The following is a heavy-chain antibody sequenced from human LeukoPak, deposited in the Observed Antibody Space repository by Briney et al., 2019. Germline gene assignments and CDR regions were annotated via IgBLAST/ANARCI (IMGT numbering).Heavy chain of an antibody. J-gene: IGHJ4*02. V-gene: IGHV3-74*01. Sequence: AGGSLRLSCAASGFTFSSYWMDWVRQGPGKGLVWVSRINSDGSSTHYADSVKGRFTIARDNAKNTLYLQVRSLRAEDTAVYYCARGPSGWGSLDSWGQGTLVTVSS. CDR2: INSDGSST. CDR1: GFTFSSYW. CDR3: ARGPSGWGSLDS. D-gene: IGHD7-27*01.